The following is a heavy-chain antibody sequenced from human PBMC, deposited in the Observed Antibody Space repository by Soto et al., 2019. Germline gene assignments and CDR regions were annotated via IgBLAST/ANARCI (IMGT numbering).Heavy chain of an antibody. CDR1: GFTFSSYT. J-gene: IGHJ4*02. D-gene: IGHD6-13*01. V-gene: IGHV3-30-3*01. CDR3: ARDGAFWQASAAYLDY. CDR2: ISNDGSNK. Sequence: QVQLVESGGGVVQPGRSLRLSCAASGFTFSSYTMHWVRQAPGKGLEWVAVISNDGSNKYYADSVKGRFTISRDNSKNTLYLQMNSLRAEDTAVYYCARDGAFWQASAAYLDYWGQGTLVTVSS.